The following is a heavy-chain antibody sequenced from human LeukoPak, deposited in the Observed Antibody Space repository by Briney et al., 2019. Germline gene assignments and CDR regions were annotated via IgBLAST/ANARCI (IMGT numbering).Heavy chain of an antibody. Sequence: GGSLRLSCAASGFTFSSYWMHWVRQAPGKGLVWVSRINTDGSSTSYADSVKGRFTISRDNAKDTLYLQMNSLRAEDTAVYYCARCIAAAGKGLNWFDPWGQGTLVTVSS. CDR1: GFTFSSYW. CDR2: INTDGSST. CDR3: ARCIAAAGKGLNWFDP. D-gene: IGHD6-13*01. V-gene: IGHV3-74*01. J-gene: IGHJ5*02.